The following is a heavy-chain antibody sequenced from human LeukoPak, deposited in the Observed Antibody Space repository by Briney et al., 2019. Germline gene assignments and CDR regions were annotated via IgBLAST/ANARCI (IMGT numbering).Heavy chain of an antibody. V-gene: IGHV3-7*03. CDR3: ARGGGLDV. J-gene: IGHJ6*02. Sequence: GRSLRLSCAASGFTFSSYWMNWARQAPGKGLEWVASINHNGNVNYYVDSVKGRFTISRDNAKNSLYLQMSNLRAEDTAVYFCARGGGLDVWGQGATVTVSS. D-gene: IGHD3-16*01. CDR1: GFTFSSYW. CDR2: INHNGNVN.